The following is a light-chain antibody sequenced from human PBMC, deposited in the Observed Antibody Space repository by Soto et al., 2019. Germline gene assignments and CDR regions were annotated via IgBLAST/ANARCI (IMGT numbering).Light chain of an antibody. CDR1: QSVSSN. CDR3: QQYSNWPPT. CDR2: GAS. Sequence: EIVMTQSPATLSVSPGERATLSCRASQSVSSNLAWYQQKPGQAPRLLIYGASTNATGIPARFSGSRSGTEFTLTISSLQSEDFAVYYCQQYSNWPPTFGQGTRLEIK. V-gene: IGKV3-15*01. J-gene: IGKJ5*01.